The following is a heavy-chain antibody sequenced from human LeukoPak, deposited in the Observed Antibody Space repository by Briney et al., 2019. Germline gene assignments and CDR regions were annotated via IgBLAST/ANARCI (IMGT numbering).Heavy chain of an antibody. CDR2: IYYSGST. V-gene: IGHV4-31*03. CDR1: GGSISSGGYY. Sequence: PSETLSLTCTVSGGSISSGGYYWSWIRQHPGKGLEWVGYIYYSGSTYYNPSLKSRVTISVDTSKNQFSLKLSSVTAADTAVYYCAREQSELYCSGGSCYLDWFDPWGQGTLVTVSS. CDR3: AREQSELYCSGGSCYLDWFDP. D-gene: IGHD2-15*01. J-gene: IGHJ5*02.